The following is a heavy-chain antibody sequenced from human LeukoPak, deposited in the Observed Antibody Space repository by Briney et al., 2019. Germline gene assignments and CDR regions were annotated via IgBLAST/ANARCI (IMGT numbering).Heavy chain of an antibody. D-gene: IGHD3-10*01. V-gene: IGHV3-9*01. CDR2: ISWNSGSI. CDR3: AKLWFGESPTLDY. CDR1: GFTFNTYN. Sequence: GGSLRLSCAASGFTFNTYNMNWVRQAPGKGLEWVSGISWNSGSIGYADSVKGRFTISRDNAKNSLYLQMNSLRAEDTAVYYCAKLWFGESPTLDYWGQGTLVTVSS. J-gene: IGHJ4*02.